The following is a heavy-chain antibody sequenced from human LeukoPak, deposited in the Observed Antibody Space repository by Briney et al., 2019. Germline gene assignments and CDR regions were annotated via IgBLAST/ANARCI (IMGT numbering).Heavy chain of an antibody. CDR3: ARGRGSGWYDDY. J-gene: IGHJ4*02. CDR1: GGSINY. CDR2: IFTSGWT. V-gene: IGHV4-4*09. D-gene: IGHD6-19*01. Sequence: SETLSLTCTVSGGSINYWSWVRQSPGKGLEWIGYIFTSGWTDYNPSLKSRVTMSVDTSKNQLSMELRFLTAADTAVYYCARGRGSGWYDDYWGQGTLVTVSS.